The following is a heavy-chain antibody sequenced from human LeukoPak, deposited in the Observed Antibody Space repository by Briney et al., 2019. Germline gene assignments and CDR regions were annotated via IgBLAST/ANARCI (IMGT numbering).Heavy chain of an antibody. Sequence: ASVKVSCKASGYTFTSYYMHWVRQAPGQGLGWMGIINPSGGSTSYAQKFQGRVTMTRDTSTSTVYMELSSLRSEDTAVYYCARDRCSSTSCYYYYGMDVWGQGTTVTVSS. CDR1: GYTFTSYY. D-gene: IGHD2-2*01. V-gene: IGHV1-46*01. CDR2: INPSGGST. CDR3: ARDRCSSTSCYYYYGMDV. J-gene: IGHJ6*02.